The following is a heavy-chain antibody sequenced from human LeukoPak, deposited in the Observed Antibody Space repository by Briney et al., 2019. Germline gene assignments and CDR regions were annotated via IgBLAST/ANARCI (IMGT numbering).Heavy chain of an antibody. Sequence: GGSLRLSCAASGFTFSSYAMNWVRRAPGKGLEWVSTISGSGGSTYYADSVKGRFTISRDNSENTLYLQMNSQRAEDTAVYYCAKAAGGSYLYYFDYWGQGTLVTVSS. CDR1: GFTFSSYA. D-gene: IGHD1-26*01. J-gene: IGHJ4*02. CDR3: AKAAGGSYLYYFDY. CDR2: ISGSGGST. V-gene: IGHV3-23*01.